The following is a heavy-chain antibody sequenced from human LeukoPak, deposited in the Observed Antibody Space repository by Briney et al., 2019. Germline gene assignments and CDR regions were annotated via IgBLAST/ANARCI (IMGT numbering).Heavy chain of an antibody. V-gene: IGHV3-48*04. CDR2: INNSSTTI. CDR1: GFTFSKYS. CDR3: ARDLQLWSPGYFDY. J-gene: IGHJ4*02. D-gene: IGHD5-18*01. Sequence: GGSLRLSCAASGFTFSKYSMSWVRQAPGKGLEWISYINNSSTTIYYADSVKGRFTISRDNAKNSLYLQMNSLRAEDTAVYYCARDLQLWSPGYFDYWGQGTLVTVSS.